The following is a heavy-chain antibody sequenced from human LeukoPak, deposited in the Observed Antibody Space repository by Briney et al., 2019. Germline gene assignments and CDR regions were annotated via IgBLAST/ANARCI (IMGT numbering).Heavy chain of an antibody. D-gene: IGHD3-22*01. Sequence: ASVKVSGKASGYTFTSYYMHWVRQAPGQGLEWMGIINPSGGSTSYAQKFQGRVTMTRDTSTSTVYMELSSLRSEDTAVYYCARERGTYYDSSGYSFDYWGQGTLVTVSS. CDR1: GYTFTSYY. CDR2: INPSGGST. J-gene: IGHJ4*02. CDR3: ARERGTYYDSSGYSFDY. V-gene: IGHV1-46*01.